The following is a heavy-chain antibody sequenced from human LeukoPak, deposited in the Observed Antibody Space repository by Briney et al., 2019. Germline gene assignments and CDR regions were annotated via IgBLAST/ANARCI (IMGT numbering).Heavy chain of an antibody. CDR1: GYTFTSYG. V-gene: IGHV1-18*01. CDR3: ARSIAAAASNWFDP. Sequence: ASVTVSCKSSGYTFTSYGISWVRQAPGQGLKWMGWISAYNGNTNYAQKLQGRVTMTTDTSTSTAYMELRSQRSDDTAVYYCARSIAAAASNWFDPWGQGTLVTVSS. J-gene: IGHJ5*02. D-gene: IGHD6-13*01. CDR2: ISAYNGNT.